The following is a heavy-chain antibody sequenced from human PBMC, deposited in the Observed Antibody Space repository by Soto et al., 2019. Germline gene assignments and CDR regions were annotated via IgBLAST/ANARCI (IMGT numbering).Heavy chain of an antibody. Sequence: GASVKVSCKASGYTFTSYGTSWVRQAPGQGLEWMGWISAYNGNTNYAQKLQGRVTMTTDTSTSTAYMELRSLRSDDTAVYYCARLLDFYSGYDERWFDPWGQGTLVTVSS. CDR2: ISAYNGNT. J-gene: IGHJ5*02. CDR3: ARLLDFYSGYDERWFDP. V-gene: IGHV1-18*04. D-gene: IGHD5-12*01. CDR1: GYTFTSYG.